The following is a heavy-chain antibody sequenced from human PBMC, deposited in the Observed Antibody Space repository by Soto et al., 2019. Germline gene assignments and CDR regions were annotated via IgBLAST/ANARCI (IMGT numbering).Heavy chain of an antibody. CDR3: VLSTRVAYYFDY. Sequence: ASVKVSCKASGGTFSSYAISWLRQAPGQGLEWMGGIIPIFGTANYAQKFQGRVTITADKSTSTAYMELSSLRSEDTAVYYCVLSTRVAYYFDYWGQGTLVTV. J-gene: IGHJ4*02. CDR2: IIPIFGTA. V-gene: IGHV1-69*06. CDR1: GGTFSSYA. D-gene: IGHD2-2*01.